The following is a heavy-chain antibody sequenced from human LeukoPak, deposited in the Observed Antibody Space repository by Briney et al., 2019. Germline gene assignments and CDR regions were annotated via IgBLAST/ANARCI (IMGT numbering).Heavy chain of an antibody. Sequence: SETLSLTCTVSGGSISSYYWNWIRQPAGKGLEWIGRIYTSGSTTYNPSLKSLVTTTVDPSKDQFPLQLSSVTAADTAVYFCARDAWNYELLNFYYYYYMDVWGKGTTVTVSS. D-gene: IGHD1-7*01. V-gene: IGHV4-4*07. CDR1: GGSISSYY. J-gene: IGHJ6*03. CDR2: IYTSGST. CDR3: ARDAWNYELLNFYYYYYMDV.